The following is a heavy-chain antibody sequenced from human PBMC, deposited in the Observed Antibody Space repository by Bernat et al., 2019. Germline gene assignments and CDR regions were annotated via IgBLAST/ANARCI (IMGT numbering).Heavy chain of an antibody. CDR3: AKGLRFLEWFPWGGDY. V-gene: IGHV3-48*02. Sequence: EVQLVESGGGLVQPGGSLRLSCAASGFTFSSYSMNWVRQAPGKGLEWVSYISSSSSTIYYADSVKGRFTISRDNAKNSLYLQMNSLRDEDTAVYYCAKGLRFLEWFPWGGDYWGQGTLVTVPS. D-gene: IGHD3-3*01. CDR1: GFTFSSYS. J-gene: IGHJ4*02. CDR2: ISSSSSTI.